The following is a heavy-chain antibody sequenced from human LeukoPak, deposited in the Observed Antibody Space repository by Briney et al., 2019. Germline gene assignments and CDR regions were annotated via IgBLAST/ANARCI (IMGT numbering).Heavy chain of an antibody. Sequence: SETLSLTCTVSGGSISSYYWSWIRQPPGKGLEWIGYIYYSGSNNYNPSLKSRVTISVDTSKNQFSLKLSSVTAADTAVYYCARGPNSVAGYFDYWGQGTLVTVSS. J-gene: IGHJ4*02. CDR1: GGSISSYY. CDR3: ARGPNSVAGYFDY. D-gene: IGHD6-19*01. V-gene: IGHV4-59*01. CDR2: IYYSGSN.